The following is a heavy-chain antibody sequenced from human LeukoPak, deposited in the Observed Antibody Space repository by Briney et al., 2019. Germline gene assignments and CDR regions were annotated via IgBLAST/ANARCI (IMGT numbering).Heavy chain of an antibody. Sequence: GGSLRLSCAASAFTFSSYGMHWVRQAPGKGLEWVAYIQYDRTNEQYAHSVKGRFRISRDNSNNILYLQMNSLRTEDTAVYYCAKDRCSNGIGCYYYYMEVWGKGATVTISS. CDR3: AKDRCSNGIGCYYYYMEV. D-gene: IGHD2-8*01. CDR2: IQYDRTNE. CDR1: AFTFSSYG. J-gene: IGHJ6*03. V-gene: IGHV3-30*02.